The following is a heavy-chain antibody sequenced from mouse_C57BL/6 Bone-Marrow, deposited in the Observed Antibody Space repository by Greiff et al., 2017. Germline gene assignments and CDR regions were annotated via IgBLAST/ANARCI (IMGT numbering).Heavy chain of an antibody. V-gene: IGHV1-64*01. Sequence: VQLQQPGAELVKPGASVKLSCKASGYTFTSYWMHWVKQRPGQGLEWLGMIHPNSGSTNYNEKFKSKATLTVDKSSSTAYMQLSSLTSEDSAVYYCARRGNWVYAMDYWGQGTSVTVSS. CDR1: GYTFTSYW. D-gene: IGHD4-1*02. CDR2: IHPNSGST. CDR3: ARRGNWVYAMDY. J-gene: IGHJ4*01.